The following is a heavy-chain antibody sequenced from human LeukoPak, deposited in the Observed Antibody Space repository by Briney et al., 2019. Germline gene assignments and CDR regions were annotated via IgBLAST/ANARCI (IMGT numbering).Heavy chain of an antibody. CDR2: TYYRSEWYN. Sequence: SQTLSLTCAISGDTVSSSNAAWNWIRQSPSRGLEWLGRTYYRSEWYNDYAVSVIGRITINPDTSKNQFSLQLNSVTPEDTAVYYCAREVTMVRGVINHFDCRGQGTLVTVSS. D-gene: IGHD3-10*01. CDR3: AREVTMVRGVINHFDC. J-gene: IGHJ4*02. CDR1: GDTVSSSNAA. V-gene: IGHV6-1*01.